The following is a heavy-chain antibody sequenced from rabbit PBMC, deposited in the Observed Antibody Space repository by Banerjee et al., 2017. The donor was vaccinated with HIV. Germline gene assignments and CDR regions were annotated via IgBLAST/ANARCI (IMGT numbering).Heavy chain of an antibody. D-gene: IGHD1-1*01. Sequence: KPEGSLTLTCTASGFDFSSSYYMYWVRQAPGKGLEWIACINTSSGNTVYASWAKGRFTISKTSSTTVTLQMTSLTAADTATYFCARDSAGVIGWNFNLWGPGTLVTVS. J-gene: IGHJ4*01. CDR2: INTSSGNT. V-gene: IGHV1S40*01. CDR3: ARDSAGVIGWNFNL. CDR1: GFDFSSSYY.